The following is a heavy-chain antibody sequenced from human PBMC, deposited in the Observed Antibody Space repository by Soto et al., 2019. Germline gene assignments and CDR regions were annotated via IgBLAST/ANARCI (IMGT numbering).Heavy chain of an antibody. CDR3: ASCTTDSGYEPGAFDI. D-gene: IGHD5-12*01. CDR2: ISSSSSYI. J-gene: IGHJ3*02. V-gene: IGHV3-21*01. Sequence: EVQLVESGGGLVKPGGSLRLSCAASGFTFSSYSMNWVRQAPGKGLEWVSSISSSSSYIYYADSVKGRFTISRDNAKKSLYMQMNSVRDEDASVYYCASCTTDSGYEPGAFDIWGQGTMVTVSS. CDR1: GFTFSSYS.